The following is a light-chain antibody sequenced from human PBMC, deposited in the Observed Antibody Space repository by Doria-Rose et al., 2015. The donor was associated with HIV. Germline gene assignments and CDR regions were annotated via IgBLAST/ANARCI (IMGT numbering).Light chain of an antibody. CDR3: QQYGISRGT. V-gene: IGKV3-20*01. J-gene: IGKJ5*01. Sequence: EIVMTQSPGTLSLSPRERATLSCRASQRVKSSYLAWYQQKPGQAPRLLIYDASTRATGIPDRFSGSGSGTDFTLTISRLEPEDVAVYYCQQYGISRGTFGQGTRLEIK. CDR1: QRVKSSY. CDR2: DAS.